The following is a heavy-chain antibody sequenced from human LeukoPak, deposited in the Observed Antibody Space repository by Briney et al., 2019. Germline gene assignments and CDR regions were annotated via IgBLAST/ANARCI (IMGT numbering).Heavy chain of an antibody. CDR1: GFTFSSYE. CDR3: AKDVKYSSGWYGPWYFDL. J-gene: IGHJ2*01. Sequence: QPGGSLRLSCAASGFTFSSYEMNWVRQAPGKGLEWVSYISSSGSTIYYADSVKGRFTISRDNAKNSLYLQMNSLRAEDTALYYCAKDVKYSSGWYGPWYFDLWGRGTLVTVSS. D-gene: IGHD6-19*01. V-gene: IGHV3-48*03. CDR2: ISSSGSTI.